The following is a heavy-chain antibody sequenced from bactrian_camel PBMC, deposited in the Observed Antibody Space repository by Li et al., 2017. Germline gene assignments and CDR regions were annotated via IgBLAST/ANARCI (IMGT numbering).Heavy chain of an antibody. D-gene: IGHD4*01. Sequence: VQLVESGGDLVQPGGSLRLSCAASGFTFSDSGMTWVRQIPGKGLEWVAGITSLPSLFRAASYADSVKGRFTISKDNANNAVYLQMNSLKPEDTAMYYCAADRWLWRASFVKRDYALWGQGTQVTVS. J-gene: IGHJ4*01. CDR2: ITSLPSLFRAA. CDR1: GFTFSDSG. CDR3: AADRWLWRASFVKRDYAL. V-gene: IGHV3S6*01.